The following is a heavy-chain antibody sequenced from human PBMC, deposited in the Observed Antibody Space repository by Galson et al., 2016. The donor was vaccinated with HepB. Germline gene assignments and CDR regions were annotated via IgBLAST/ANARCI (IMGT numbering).Heavy chain of an antibody. Sequence: SVKVSCKASGYTLTNYFIHWVRQAPGQGLEWLGILNFNGGGTYYAQKFQGRVTMTRDTSTSTVYMDLSSLRSDDTAVYYCARGGRGEILWGPFDDWGQGTLVTVSS. J-gene: IGHJ5*02. CDR1: GYTLTNYF. V-gene: IGHV1-46*01. CDR2: LNFNGGGT. D-gene: IGHD2-21*01. CDR3: ARGGRGEILWGPFDD.